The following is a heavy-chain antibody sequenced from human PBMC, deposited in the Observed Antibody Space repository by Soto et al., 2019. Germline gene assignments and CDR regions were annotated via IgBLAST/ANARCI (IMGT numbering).Heavy chain of an antibody. CDR1: GYTFTSYG. Sequence: QVQLVQSGAEVKKPGASVKVSCKASGYTFTSYGISWVRQAPGQGLEWMGWISAYNGNTNYAQKLQGRVTMSTDTSPSTAYMELRSLRSDDTAVYSCARVILPRSENYYYYYSMDVWGKGTTVTVSS. CDR2: ISAYNGNT. V-gene: IGHV1-18*01. J-gene: IGHJ6*03. CDR3: ARVILPRSENYYYYYSMDV. D-gene: IGHD3-3*01.